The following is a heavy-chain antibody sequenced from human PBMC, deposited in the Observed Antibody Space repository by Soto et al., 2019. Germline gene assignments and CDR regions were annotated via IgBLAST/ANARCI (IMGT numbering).Heavy chain of an antibody. Sequence: QVQLVQSGAEVKKPGSSVKVSCKASGGTFSSYAISWVRQAPGQGLEWMGGIIPIFGTAKYAQKFQGRVTITADESTSTAYLELSSLRSEDTAVYYCASTISDPIVGATAFDYWGQGTLVTVSS. CDR3: ASTISDPIVGATAFDY. J-gene: IGHJ4*02. D-gene: IGHD1-26*01. CDR2: IIPIFGTA. V-gene: IGHV1-69*01. CDR1: GGTFSSYA.